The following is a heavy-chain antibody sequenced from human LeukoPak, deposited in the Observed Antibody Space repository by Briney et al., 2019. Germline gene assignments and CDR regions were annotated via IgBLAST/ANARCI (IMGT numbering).Heavy chain of an antibody. D-gene: IGHD1-26*01. CDR2: INPNSGGT. V-gene: IGHV1-2*04. CDR3: ARGAVGATNWFDP. J-gene: IGHJ5*02. CDR1: GYTFLDYY. Sequence: ASVKVSCKASGYTFLDYYMHWVRQAPGQGLEWMGWINPNSGGTNYAQKFQGWVTMTRDTSISTAYMELSRLRSDDTAVYYCARGAVGATNWFDPWGQGTLVTVSS.